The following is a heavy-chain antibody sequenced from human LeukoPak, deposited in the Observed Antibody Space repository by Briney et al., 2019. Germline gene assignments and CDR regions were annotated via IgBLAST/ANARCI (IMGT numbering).Heavy chain of an antibody. J-gene: IGHJ4*02. CDR1: GFTFSTYA. V-gene: IGHV3-23*01. CDR2: ISGSDGST. D-gene: IGHD3-22*01. Sequence: GGSLRLSCAASGFTFSTYAMNWVRQAPGKGLEWVSAISGSDGSTDYGDSVKGRFTISRDNSKNTLYLQMNSLRAEDTAVYYCARDPFRDYDSSGYFDYWGQGTPVTVSS. CDR3: ARDPFRDYDSSGYFDY.